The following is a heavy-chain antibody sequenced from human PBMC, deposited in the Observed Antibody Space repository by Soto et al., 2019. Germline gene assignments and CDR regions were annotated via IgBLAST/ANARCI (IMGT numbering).Heavy chain of an antibody. CDR2: IWYDGSNK. CDR1: GFTFSSYG. V-gene: IGHV3-33*01. CDR3: ARKAYCGRDCYTDYYYYYGMDV. J-gene: IGHJ6*02. D-gene: IGHD2-21*02. Sequence: PGGSLRLSCAASGFTFSSYGMHWVRQAPGKGLEWVAVIWYDGSNKYYADSVKGRFTISRDNSKNTLYLQMNSLRAEDTAVYYCARKAYCGRDCYTDYYYYYGMDVWGQGTTVTVSS.